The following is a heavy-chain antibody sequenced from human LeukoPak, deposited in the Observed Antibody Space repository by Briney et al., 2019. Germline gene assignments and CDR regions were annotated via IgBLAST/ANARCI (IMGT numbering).Heavy chain of an antibody. J-gene: IGHJ4*02. CDR3: ARDLGKGNYFDY. CDR1: GFTLSVYG. V-gene: IGHV3-33*01. CDR2: IGHDGIYK. Sequence: GGSLRLSCAASGFTLSVYGMHWVRQAPGKGLEWLAVIGHDGIYKLYPDSVKGRFTISRDNSKNTLYLQMDRLRAEDTAVYYCARDLGKGNYFDYWGQGTPVTVSS.